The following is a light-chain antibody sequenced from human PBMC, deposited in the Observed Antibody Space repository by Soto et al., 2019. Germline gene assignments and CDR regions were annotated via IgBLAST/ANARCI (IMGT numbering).Light chain of an antibody. CDR1: QGISSY. J-gene: IGKJ5*01. V-gene: IGKV1-8*01. Sequence: AIRMTQSPSSFSASTGDRVTITFRASQGISSYLAWYQQKPGKAPRLLIYEATNLQSGVPPRFSGSGSGTDFTLTISSLQPEDFATYFCQQANSFPITFGQGTRREIK. CDR2: EAT. CDR3: QQANSFPIT.